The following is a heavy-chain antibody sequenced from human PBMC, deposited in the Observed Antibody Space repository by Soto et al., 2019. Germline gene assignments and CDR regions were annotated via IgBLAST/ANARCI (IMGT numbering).Heavy chain of an antibody. V-gene: IGHV3-48*02. CDR1: GFSFSSYT. CDR3: ARDGGSFYDDGMDV. CDR2: ISSRSTTM. J-gene: IGHJ6*01. D-gene: IGHD3-10*01. Sequence: EVQLVESGGGLAQPGGSLRLSCVGSGFSFSSYTMYWVRQAPGKGLEWISEISSRSTTMYYADSVKGRFTISRDNAKNSLYLQMNSLRDEDTAVYYCARDGGSFYDDGMDVW.